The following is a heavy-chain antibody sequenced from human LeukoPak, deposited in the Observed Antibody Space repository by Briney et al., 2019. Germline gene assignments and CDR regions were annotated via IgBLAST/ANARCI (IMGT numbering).Heavy chain of an antibody. J-gene: IGHJ4*02. CDR2: MYYSGSA. CDR3: ARHSRYCSGVSCYENFDY. Sequence: SETLSLTCTVSGASISSYYWSWIRQPPGKGLEWIGYMYYSGSANYNPSLKSRVTISVDTSKNQFSLKMSSVTAADTAVYYCARHSRYCSGVSCYENFDYWGPGTLVTVSS. V-gene: IGHV4-59*08. CDR1: GASISSYY. D-gene: IGHD2-15*01.